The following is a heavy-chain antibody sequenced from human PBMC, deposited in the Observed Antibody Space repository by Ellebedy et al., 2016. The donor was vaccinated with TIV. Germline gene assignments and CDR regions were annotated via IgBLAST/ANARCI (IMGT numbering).Heavy chain of an antibody. V-gene: IGHV3-7*01. CDR3: VGFGVFNL. CDR2: IKTDGSET. CDR1: GFSFSNFW. Sequence: GESLKISCAAWGFSFSNFWMSWVRQAPGKGLEWVAHIKTDGSETYCVDSVKGRFTISRENAKNALFLQMDGLRVDDSAVYYCVGFGVFNLWGQGAPVTVSS. D-gene: IGHD3-3*01. J-gene: IGHJ5*02.